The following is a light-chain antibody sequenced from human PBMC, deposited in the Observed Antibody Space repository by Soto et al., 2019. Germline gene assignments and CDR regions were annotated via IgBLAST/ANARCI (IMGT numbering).Light chain of an antibody. J-gene: IGKJ1*01. CDR2: GTS. V-gene: IGKV3-15*01. CDR1: QSVSSN. CDR3: HQYNFWPT. Sequence: EIVLTQSPATLSVSPGERATLSCRASQSVSSNLAWYQQKPGQSPRLLIYGTSTRATGIPARFSGSGSGTDFTLTISSLQSEDFAVYYCHQYNFWPTFGQGTKVGI.